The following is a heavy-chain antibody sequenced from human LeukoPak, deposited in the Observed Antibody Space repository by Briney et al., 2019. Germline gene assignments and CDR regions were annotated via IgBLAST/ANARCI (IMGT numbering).Heavy chain of an antibody. CDR2: IYTSGGT. CDR3: ARLSTSPDRYYLDY. D-gene: IGHD6-6*01. Sequence: SETLSLTCTVSGDSICSYYWSWIRQPPGKGLEWIGYIYTSGGTNYIPSLKGRVTISIDTSKNQFSLKLSSVTAADSAVYYCARLSTSPDRYYLDYWGQGALVTVSS. V-gene: IGHV4-4*09. CDR1: GDSICSYY. J-gene: IGHJ4*02.